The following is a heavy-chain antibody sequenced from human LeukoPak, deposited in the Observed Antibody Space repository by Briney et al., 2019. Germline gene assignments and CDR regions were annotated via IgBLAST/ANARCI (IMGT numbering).Heavy chain of an antibody. CDR1: GFTFSSYW. D-gene: IGHD5-12*01. CDR2: IKQDGSEK. Sequence: GGSLRLSCAASGFTFSSYWMSWVRQAPGKGLEWVANIKQDGSEKYYVDSAKGRFTISRDNAKNSLYLQMNSLRAEDTAVYYCANSGYDLYYFDYWGQGTLVTVSS. J-gene: IGHJ4*02. CDR3: ANSGYDLYYFDY. V-gene: IGHV3-7*01.